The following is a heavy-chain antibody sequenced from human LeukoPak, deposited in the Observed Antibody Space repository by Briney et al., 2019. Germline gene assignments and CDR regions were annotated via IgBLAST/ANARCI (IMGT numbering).Heavy chain of an antibody. CDR2: ISSSGSYI. J-gene: IGHJ4*02. V-gene: IGHV3-21*01. CDR1: GFTFSSYS. CDR3: ARDGY. Sequence: GESLKISCAASGFTFSSYSMNWVRQAPGKGLEWVSSISSSGSYIYYADSVKGRFTISRDNAKNSLYLQMNSLRAEDTAVYYCARDGYWGQGTLVTVSS.